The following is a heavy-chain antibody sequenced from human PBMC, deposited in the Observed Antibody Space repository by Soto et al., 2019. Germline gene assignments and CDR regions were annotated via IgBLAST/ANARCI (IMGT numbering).Heavy chain of an antibody. V-gene: IGHV2-5*02. CDR3: IQSRCGGDCLQSYASYYYYGMDV. D-gene: IGHD2-21*02. CDR2: IYWDDDK. J-gene: IGHJ6*02. CDR1: AFSLSTGEVG. Sequence: SGPTMVNPTQTLTLTCPFSAFSLSTGEVGVGWIRQPPGKALEWLALIYWDDDKRYSPSLRSRLTITKDTSKNQVVLTMTNMDPVDTATYYCIQSRCGGDCLQSYASYYYYGMDVWGQGTTVTVS.